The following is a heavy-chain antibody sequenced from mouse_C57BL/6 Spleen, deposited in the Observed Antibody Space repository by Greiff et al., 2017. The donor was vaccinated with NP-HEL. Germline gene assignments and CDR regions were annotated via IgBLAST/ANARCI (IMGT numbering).Heavy chain of an antibody. Sequence: EVMLVESGGGLVKPGGSLKLSCAASGFTFSSYTMSWVRQTPEKRLEWVATISGGGGNTYYPDSVKGRFTISRDNAKNTLYLQMSSLRSEDTALYYCARQITTVVAEDYFDYWGQGTTLTVSS. V-gene: IGHV5-9*01. CDR2: ISGGGGNT. J-gene: IGHJ2*01. CDR1: GFTFSSYT. D-gene: IGHD1-1*01. CDR3: ARQITTVVAEDYFDY.